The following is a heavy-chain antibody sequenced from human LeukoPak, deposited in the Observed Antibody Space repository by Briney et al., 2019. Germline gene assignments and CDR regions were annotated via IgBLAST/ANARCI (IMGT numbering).Heavy chain of an antibody. CDR3: AKDRRVTIFGVVINEDY. CDR1: GFTFSSYA. Sequence: PGGCLRLSCAASGFTFSSYAMSWVRQAPGKGLEWVSGIIGSGGSTYYGDSVKGRFSISRDNSKNTLYLQMNSLRAEDTAVYYCAKDRRVTIFGVVINEDYWGQGTLVTVSS. CDR2: IIGSGGST. J-gene: IGHJ4*02. D-gene: IGHD3-3*01. V-gene: IGHV3-23*01.